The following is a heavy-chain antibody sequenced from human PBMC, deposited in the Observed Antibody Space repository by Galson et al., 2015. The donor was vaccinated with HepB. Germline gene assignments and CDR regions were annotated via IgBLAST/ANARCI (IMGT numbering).Heavy chain of an antibody. Sequence: SLRLSCAASGFLLENYAMAWVRQGPGKGLEWVSYIGSTGTVIYYADSVRGRFTISRDNAKNTLFLQMDKLRDEDTAMYYCAREGYCTTRRCGRDHYYYYYMDVWGKGTTVTVSS. V-gene: IGHV3-48*02. CDR2: IGSTGTVI. J-gene: IGHJ6*03. CDR3: AREGYCTTRRCGRDHYYYYYMDV. CDR1: GFLLENYA. D-gene: IGHD2-8*01.